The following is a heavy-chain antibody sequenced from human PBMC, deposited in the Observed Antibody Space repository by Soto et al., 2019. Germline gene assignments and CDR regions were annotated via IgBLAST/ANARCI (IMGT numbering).Heavy chain of an antibody. CDR2: IYYSGST. D-gene: IGHD2-15*01. CDR1: GGSISSSSYY. J-gene: IGHJ6*03. V-gene: IGHV4-39*01. CDR3: ARLGCSGGSCYHYYYMDV. Sequence: SETLSLTCTVSGGSISSSSYYWGWIRQPPGKGLEWIGSIYYSGSTYYNPSLKSRVTISVDTSKNQFSLKLSSVTAADTAVYYCARLGCSGGSCYHYYYMDVWGKGTTVTVSS.